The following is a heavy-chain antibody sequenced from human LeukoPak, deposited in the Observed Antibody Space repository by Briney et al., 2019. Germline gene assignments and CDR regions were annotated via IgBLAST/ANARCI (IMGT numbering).Heavy chain of an antibody. Sequence: ASVKVSCKASGYTFTGYYMHWVRQAPGQGLEWMGWINPNSGGTNYAQKFQGRVTMTRDTSISTAYMELSRLRSDDTAVYYCASEGTNYYGLGSYGDDAFDIWGQGTMVTVSS. V-gene: IGHV1-2*02. CDR3: ASEGTNYYGLGSYGDDAFDI. CDR1: GYTFTGYY. CDR2: INPNSGGT. D-gene: IGHD3-10*01. J-gene: IGHJ3*02.